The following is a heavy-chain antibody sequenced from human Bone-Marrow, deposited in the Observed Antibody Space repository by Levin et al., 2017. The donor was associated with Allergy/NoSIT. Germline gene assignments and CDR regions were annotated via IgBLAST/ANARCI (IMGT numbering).Heavy chain of an antibody. CDR2: ISYDGSNK. V-gene: IGHV3-30*04. Sequence: GESLKISCAASGFTFSSYAMHWVRQAPGKGLEWVAVISYDGSNKYYADSVKGRFTISRDNSKNTLYLQMNSLRAEDTAVYYCARDFPGVGPGGYYYYGMDVWGQGTTVTVSS. CDR1: GFTFSSYA. D-gene: IGHD7-27*01. CDR3: ARDFPGVGPGGYYYYGMDV. J-gene: IGHJ6*02.